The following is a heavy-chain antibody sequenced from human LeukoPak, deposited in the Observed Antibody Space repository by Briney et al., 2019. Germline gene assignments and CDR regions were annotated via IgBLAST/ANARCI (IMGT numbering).Heavy chain of an antibody. V-gene: IGHV3-74*01. D-gene: IGHD3-10*01. CDR1: GFTFSSYW. Sequence: PGGSLRLSCAASGFTFSSYWMHWVRQAPGKGLVWVSRINSDGSSTSYADSVKGRFTISRDNAKNTLYLQMNSLRAEDTAVYYCASLMVRGVPFDYWGQGTWSPSPQ. CDR2: INSDGSST. J-gene: IGHJ4*02. CDR3: ASLMVRGVPFDY.